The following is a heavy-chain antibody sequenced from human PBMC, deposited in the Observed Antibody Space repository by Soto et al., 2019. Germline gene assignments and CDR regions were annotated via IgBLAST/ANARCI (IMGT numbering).Heavy chain of an antibody. CDR2: IRNRANSYGT. V-gene: IGHV3-72*01. CDR3: FRVRLGASTRVFDY. J-gene: IGHJ4*02. CDR1: GFTFSDHY. D-gene: IGHD2-2*01. Sequence: EVQLVESGGGSVQPGGSLRLSCAASGFTFSDHYMDWVRPAPGKGLEWAGRIRNRANSYGTDYAAAVKGRFTISRDDSRNSLYLQIRSLRPEDTAVYECFRVRLGASTRVFDYWGQGTLVTVS.